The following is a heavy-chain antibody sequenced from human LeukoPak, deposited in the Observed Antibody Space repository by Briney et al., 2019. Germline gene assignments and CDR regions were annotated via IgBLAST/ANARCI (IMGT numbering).Heavy chain of an antibody. CDR1: GYMFTSYC. D-gene: IGHD5-18*01. Sequence: AASLKISCKGSGYMFTSYCIAWVRQMPGKRLEWLGIIYPGDSDTRYSPSFQGHVTTSADNSITTSCQQAIILTAYAPAMYYCARRGDTAVLSDYWGQGTLVTVSS. V-gene: IGHV5-51*01. CDR3: ARRGDTAVLSDY. CDR2: IYPGDSDT. J-gene: IGHJ4*02.